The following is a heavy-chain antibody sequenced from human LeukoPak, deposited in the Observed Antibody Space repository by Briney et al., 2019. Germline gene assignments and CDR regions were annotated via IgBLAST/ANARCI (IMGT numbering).Heavy chain of an antibody. V-gene: IGHV3-48*02. CDR2: ISISSTTI. CDR1: GFSFSTYS. J-gene: IGHJ3*01. D-gene: IGHD4/OR15-4a*01. Sequence: PGGSLRLSCEPSGFSFSTYSMNWVRQAPGKGLEWISYISISSTTIYYADSVKGRFTIPRDNSKNSLYLQMNNLRDDDTAVYYCARDQGMVNDAFDVWGQGTLVTVSS. CDR3: ARDQGMVNDAFDV.